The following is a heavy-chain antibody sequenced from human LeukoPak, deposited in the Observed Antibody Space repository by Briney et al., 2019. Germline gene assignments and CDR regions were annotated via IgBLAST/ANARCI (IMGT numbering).Heavy chain of an antibody. Sequence: SDTQSLTCTVSGYSISSGYNWGWIRQPPGKGLEWICIIYHSGSTYYNPSLRSRVTISVDTSKNQFSLKLSSVTAADTAVYYGARSKSSSHHFDWWGKGSLLTVSS. D-gene: IGHD6-6*01. CDR1: GYSISSGYN. J-gene: IGHJ4*02. V-gene: IGHV4-38-2*02. CDR2: IYHSGST. CDR3: ARSKSSSHHFDW.